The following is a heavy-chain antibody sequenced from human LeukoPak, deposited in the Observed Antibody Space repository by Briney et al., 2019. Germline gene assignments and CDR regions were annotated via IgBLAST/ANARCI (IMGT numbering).Heavy chain of an antibody. D-gene: IGHD3-10*01. J-gene: IGHJ4*02. CDR2: IIPIFGIA. Sequence: SVKVSCKASGGTFSSYAISWVRQAPGQGLEWMGRIIPIFGIANYAQKFQGRVTITADKSTSTAYMEPSSLRSEDTAVYYCAGETFAITMVRGVILHYWGQGTLVTVSS. CDR3: AGETFAITMVRGVILHY. V-gene: IGHV1-69*04. CDR1: GGTFSSYA.